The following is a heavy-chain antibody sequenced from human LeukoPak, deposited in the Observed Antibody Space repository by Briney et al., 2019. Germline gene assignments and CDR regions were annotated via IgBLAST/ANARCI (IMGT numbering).Heavy chain of an antibody. CDR1: GYTFTGYY. J-gene: IGHJ1*01. Sequence: ASVKVSCEASGYTFTGYYMHWVRQAPGQGLEWMGWINTNSGGTNYAQKFQGRVTMTRDTSISTAYMELSRLRSDDTAVYYCARTEPYYDSSGYLFQHWGQGTLVTVSS. D-gene: IGHD3-22*01. CDR3: ARTEPYYDSSGYLFQH. CDR2: INTNSGGT. V-gene: IGHV1-2*02.